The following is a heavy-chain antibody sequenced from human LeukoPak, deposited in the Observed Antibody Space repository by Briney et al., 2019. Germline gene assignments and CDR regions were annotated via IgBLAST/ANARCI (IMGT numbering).Heavy chain of an antibody. J-gene: IGHJ4*02. D-gene: IGHD3-3*01. V-gene: IGHV4-59*11. CDR3: ASGAVFGVITPQYFHY. CDR1: AGSISTPY. Sequence: SETLSLTCTVSAGSISTPYWHWIRQSPGKRLEWIGFVFYGGITNYNPSLKSRVTISLDTSKNQFSLKLTSVTAADTAVYYCASGAVFGVITPQYFHYWGQGTRVTVSS. CDR2: VFYGGIT.